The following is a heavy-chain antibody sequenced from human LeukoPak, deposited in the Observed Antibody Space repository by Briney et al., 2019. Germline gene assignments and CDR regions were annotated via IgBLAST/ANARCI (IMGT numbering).Heavy chain of an antibody. Sequence: GGSLRLSCAASGFTFSDYYMSWIRQAPGKGLEWVSYISSSGSTIYYADSVKGRFTISRDNAKNSLYLQMNSLRAEDTAVYYCARPEHKGLRDAFDIWGQGTMVTVSS. CDR2: ISSSGSTI. J-gene: IGHJ3*02. CDR3: ARPEHKGLRDAFDI. V-gene: IGHV3-11*01. D-gene: IGHD4-17*01. CDR1: GFTFSDYY.